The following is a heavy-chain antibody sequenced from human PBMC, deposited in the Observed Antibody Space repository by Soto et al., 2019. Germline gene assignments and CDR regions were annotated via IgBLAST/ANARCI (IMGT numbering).Heavy chain of an antibody. D-gene: IGHD3-22*01. J-gene: IGHJ5*02. CDR1: GGTFSNYA. V-gene: IGHV1-69*12. CDR2: IIPIFGTA. Sequence: QVQLVQSGAEVKKPGSSVKVSCKASGGTFSNYAISWVRQAPGQGLEWMGGIIPIFGTANYAQKFQGRVTNTADESTSTAYMELSSLRSEDTAVYYCARDRGPSSGYYPYWFDPWGQGTLVTVSS. CDR3: ARDRGPSSGYYPYWFDP.